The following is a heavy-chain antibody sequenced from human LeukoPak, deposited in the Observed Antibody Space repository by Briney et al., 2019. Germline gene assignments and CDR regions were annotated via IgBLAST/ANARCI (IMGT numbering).Heavy chain of an antibody. V-gene: IGHV4-59*01. CDR3: ARHIAAAGYDAFDI. Sequence: NSSETLSLPCTVPGGSISSYYWSWIRQPPGKGLEWIGYIYYSGSTNYNPSLKSRVTISVDTSKNQFSLKLSSVTAADTAVYYCARHIAAAGYDAFDIWGQGTMVTVSS. J-gene: IGHJ3*02. CDR2: IYYSGST. D-gene: IGHD6-13*01. CDR1: GGSISSYY.